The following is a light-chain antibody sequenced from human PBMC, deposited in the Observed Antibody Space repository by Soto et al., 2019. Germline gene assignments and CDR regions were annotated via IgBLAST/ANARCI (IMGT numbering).Light chain of an antibody. V-gene: IGKV3-20*01. J-gene: IGKJ2*01. Sequence: EIVVTQSPGTLSLSPVERATLSCRASQSVSSSYLAWYQQKPGQAPRLLIYGASSRATGIPDRFSGSGSGTDFTLTISRLEPEDFAVYYCQQYGSTSYTFGQGTKVDIK. CDR2: GAS. CDR1: QSVSSSY. CDR3: QQYGSTSYT.